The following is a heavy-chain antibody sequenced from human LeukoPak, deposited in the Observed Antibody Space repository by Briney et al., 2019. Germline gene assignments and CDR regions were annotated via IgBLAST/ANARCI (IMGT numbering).Heavy chain of an antibody. D-gene: IGHD4-17*01. CDR2: IYYSGST. Sequence: SETLSLTCTVSGGSISSYYWGWIRQPPGKGLEWIGYIYYSGSTNYNPSLKSRVTISVDTSKNQFSLKLSSVTAADTAVYYCARGSNDYGDYWDYWGQGTLVTVSS. J-gene: IGHJ4*02. V-gene: IGHV4-59*01. CDR1: GGSISSYY. CDR3: ARGSNDYGDYWDY.